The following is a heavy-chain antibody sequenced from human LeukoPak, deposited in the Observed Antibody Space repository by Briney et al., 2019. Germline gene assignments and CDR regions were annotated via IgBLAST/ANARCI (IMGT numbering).Heavy chain of an antibody. Sequence: ASVKVSCKASGYTFTGYYMHWVRQAPGQGLEWMGWINPNSGGTNYAQKFQGRVTMTRDTSISTAYMELSRLRSDDTAVYYCARLRSSGWSLYYFDYWGQGTLVTVSS. D-gene: IGHD6-19*01. CDR3: ARLRSSGWSLYYFDY. V-gene: IGHV1-2*02. CDR1: GYTFTGYY. CDR2: INPNSGGT. J-gene: IGHJ4*02.